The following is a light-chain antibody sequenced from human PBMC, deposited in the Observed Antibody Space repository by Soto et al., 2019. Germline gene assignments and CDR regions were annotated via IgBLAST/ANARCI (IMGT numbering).Light chain of an antibody. CDR1: QSVSSSY. J-gene: IGKJ2*01. V-gene: IGKV3-20*01. CDR3: QQYGTSPPHT. CDR2: AAS. Sequence: EFVLTQSPGTLSLSPGERGTLSCRASQSVSSSYLAWYQQKPGQAPRLLIYAASSRATGIPDRFSGSGSGTDFTLTISRLEPEDFAVYYCQQYGTSPPHTFGQGTKLEIK.